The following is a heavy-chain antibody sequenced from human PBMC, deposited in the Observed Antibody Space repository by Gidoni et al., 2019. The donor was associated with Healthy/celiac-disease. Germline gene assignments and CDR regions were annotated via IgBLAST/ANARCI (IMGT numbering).Heavy chain of an antibody. J-gene: IGHJ4*02. CDR3: AKHPPEGLRYFDWLGGYFDY. CDR2: SSGSGGST. V-gene: IGHV3-23*01. Sequence: EVQLLESGGGLVQPGGSLRLSCAASGFTFSSYAMSWVRQAPGKGLEWVAGSSGSGGSTYYADSVKGRFTISRDNSKNTLDLQMNSLRAEDTAVYYCAKHPPEGLRYFDWLGGYFDYWGQGTLVTVSS. CDR1: GFTFSSYA. D-gene: IGHD3-9*01.